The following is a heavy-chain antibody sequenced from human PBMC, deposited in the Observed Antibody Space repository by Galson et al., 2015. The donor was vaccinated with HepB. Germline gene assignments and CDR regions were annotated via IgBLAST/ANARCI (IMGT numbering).Heavy chain of an antibody. J-gene: IGHJ4*02. CDR2: SSFDGNDE. CDR3: VTPYYSDQSGYYYPFDH. D-gene: IGHD3-22*01. V-gene: IGHV3-30-3*01. Sequence: SLRLSCAASGFSFSKYAMHWVRQAPDKGLQWVALSSFDGNDEDYADSVKGRFTISRDNSRNTLYLQMNSLRTEDTAVYYCVTPYYSDQSGYYYPFDHWGQGTLVTVSS. CDR1: GFSFSKYA.